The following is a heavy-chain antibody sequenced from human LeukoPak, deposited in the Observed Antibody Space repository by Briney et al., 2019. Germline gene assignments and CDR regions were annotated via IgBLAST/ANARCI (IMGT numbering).Heavy chain of an antibody. CDR2: IYSGGST. V-gene: IGHV3-53*01. D-gene: IGHD4-17*01. CDR1: GFTVSSNY. Sequence: GGSLRLSCAASGFTVSSNYMSWVRQAPGKGLEWVSVIYSGGSTYYADSVKGRFTISRDNSKNTLYLQMNNLRAEDTAVYYCARWFIGYGDYYFDYWGQGTLVTVSS. J-gene: IGHJ4*02. CDR3: ARWFIGYGDYYFDY.